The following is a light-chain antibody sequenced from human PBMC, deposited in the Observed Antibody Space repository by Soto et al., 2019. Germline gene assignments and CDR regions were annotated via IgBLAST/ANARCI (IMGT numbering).Light chain of an antibody. J-gene: IGKJ5*01. CDR1: QSISSW. V-gene: IGKV1-5*01. CDR3: QQYNSYST. CDR2: DAS. Sequence: DIHMTQSPSTLSAAVGDRVTITSRASQSISSWLAWYQQKPGKAPKLLIYDASSLESGVPSRFSGSGSGTEFTLTISSLQPDDFATYYCQQYNSYSTFGQGTRLEI.